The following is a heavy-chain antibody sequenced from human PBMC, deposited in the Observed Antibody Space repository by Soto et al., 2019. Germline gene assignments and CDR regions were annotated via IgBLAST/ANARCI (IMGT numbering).Heavy chain of an antibody. CDR1: GFTFSSYS. CDR2: ISSSSSYI. V-gene: IGHV3-21*01. D-gene: IGHD6-19*01. Sequence: GSLRLSCAASGFTFSSYSMNWVRQAPGKGLEWVSSISSSSSYIYYADSVKGRFTISRDNAKNSLYLQMNSLRAEDTAVYYCARDLKYSSGWFDYWGQGTLVTVS. J-gene: IGHJ4*02. CDR3: ARDLKYSSGWFDY.